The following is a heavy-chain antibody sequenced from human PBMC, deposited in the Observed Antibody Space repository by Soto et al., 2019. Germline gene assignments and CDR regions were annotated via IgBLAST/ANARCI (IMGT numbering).Heavy chain of an antibody. CDR1: GYTFTSYY. CDR2: INPSGGST. CDR3: ARDGLYGDYGHY. V-gene: IGHV1-46*01. D-gene: IGHD4-17*01. Sequence: QVQLVQSGAEVKKPGASVKVYCKASGYTFTSYYMHWVRQAPGQGLEWMGIINPSGGSTSYAQKLQGRVTMTRDTSTSTVYMELSSLRSEDTAVYYCARDGLYGDYGHYWGQGTLVTVSS. J-gene: IGHJ4*02.